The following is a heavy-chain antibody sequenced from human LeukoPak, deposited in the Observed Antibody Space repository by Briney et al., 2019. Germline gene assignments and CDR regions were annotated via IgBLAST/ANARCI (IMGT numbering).Heavy chain of an antibody. CDR2: ISGSGGST. CDR1: GFSFSDYT. CDR3: AIWGPPAVAGFDY. Sequence: GGSLRLSCAASGFSFSDYTMNWVRQAPGKGLEWVSAISGSGGSTYYADSVKGRFTISRDNSKNTLYLQMNSLRAEDTAVYYCAIWGPPAVAGFDYWGQGTLVTVSS. V-gene: IGHV3-23*01. J-gene: IGHJ4*02. D-gene: IGHD6-19*01.